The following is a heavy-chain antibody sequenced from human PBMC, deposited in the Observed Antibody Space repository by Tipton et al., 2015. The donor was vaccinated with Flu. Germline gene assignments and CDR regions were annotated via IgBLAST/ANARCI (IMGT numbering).Heavy chain of an antibody. J-gene: IGHJ6*03. CDR1: GFTFSSYW. CDR2: IKQDGSEK. V-gene: IGHV3-7*01. D-gene: IGHD3-3*01. Sequence: SLRLSCAASGFTFSSYWMSWVRQAPGKGLEWVANIKQDGSEKYYVDSVKGRFTISRDNAKNSLYLQMNSLRAEDTAVYYCARGGATWVSGYPYYYYYMDVWGKGTTVTVSS. CDR3: ARGGATWVSGYPYYYYYMDV.